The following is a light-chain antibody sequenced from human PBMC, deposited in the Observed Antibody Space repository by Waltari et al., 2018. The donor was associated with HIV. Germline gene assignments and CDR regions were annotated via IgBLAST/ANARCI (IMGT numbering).Light chain of an antibody. CDR2: DDS. CDR1: NIGSKS. CDR3: QVWDDSSDHVV. V-gene: IGLV3-21*02. Sequence: SYALTPPPAVSVAPGQTARITWEGRNIGSKSVHWYQQKPGQAPVLIVHDDSDRPSVIPELFAGANSGTRATLNNSRVEAEDDDDYCCQVWDDSSDHVVFGGGTKLTVL. J-gene: IGLJ2*01.